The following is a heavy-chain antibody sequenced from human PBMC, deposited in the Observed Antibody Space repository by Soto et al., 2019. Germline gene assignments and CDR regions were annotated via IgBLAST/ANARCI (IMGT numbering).Heavy chain of an antibody. CDR1: GGSIRNYY. CDR2: IFYRGST. V-gene: IGHV4-59*12. CDR3: ARVFCSSASCYMPSYYYYSYMDV. Sequence: SETLSLTCTVSGGSIRNYYWSWIRQPPGKGLEWIGYIFYRGSTNYHPSLKSRTPMSVDTSKNQFSLRLSSVTAADTAVYYCARVFCSSASCYMPSYYYYSYMDVWGKGTTVTVSS. J-gene: IGHJ6*03. D-gene: IGHD2-2*02.